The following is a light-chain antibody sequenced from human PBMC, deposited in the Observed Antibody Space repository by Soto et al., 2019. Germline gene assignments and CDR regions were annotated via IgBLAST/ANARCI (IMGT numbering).Light chain of an antibody. CDR2: GAS. V-gene: IGKV3-20*01. CDR3: QQYMSSVT. CDR1: QCVDTTF. Sequence: EIVLTQSPGSLSLSPGQRATISCRASQCVDTTFFAWYQKKPGQAPRLLIYGASKSATGIPDRFSGSGSGTDFTLIISRLEPEDFAVYYCQQYMSSVTFGQGTKVEIK. J-gene: IGKJ1*01.